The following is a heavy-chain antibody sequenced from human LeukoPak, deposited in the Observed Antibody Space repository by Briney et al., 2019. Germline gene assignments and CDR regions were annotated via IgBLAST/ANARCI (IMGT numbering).Heavy chain of an antibody. Sequence: GGSLRLSCVVSGFTFSSYEMNWVRQAPGKGLEWVSYISSSGSIMYYAESVKGRFTISRDNAKNSLYLQMNSLRPEDTAIYYCARERDPPAIDIRGQGTMVTVSS. CDR2: ISSSGSIM. CDR3: ARERDPPAIDI. CDR1: GFTFSSYE. J-gene: IGHJ3*02. V-gene: IGHV3-48*03.